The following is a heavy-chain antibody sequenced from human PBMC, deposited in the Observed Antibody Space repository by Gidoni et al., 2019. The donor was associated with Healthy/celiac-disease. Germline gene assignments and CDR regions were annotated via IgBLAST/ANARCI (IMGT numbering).Heavy chain of an antibody. CDR2: ISSSSSYI. CDR3: ARGPYCSSTSCYGFNWFDP. Sequence: EVQLVESGGGLVKPGGYLRLSCAASGLTFSSHSMNGVRQAPGKGLEWVSSISSSSSYIYYADSVKGRFTISRDNAKNSLYLQMNSLRAEDTAVYYCARGPYCSSTSCYGFNWFDPWGQGTLVTVSS. CDR1: GLTFSSHS. V-gene: IGHV3-21*01. D-gene: IGHD2-2*01. J-gene: IGHJ5*02.